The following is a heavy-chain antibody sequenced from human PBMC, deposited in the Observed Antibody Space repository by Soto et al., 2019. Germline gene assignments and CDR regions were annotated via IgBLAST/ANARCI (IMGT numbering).Heavy chain of an antibody. CDR2: INAGNGNT. V-gene: IGHV1-3*05. CDR1: GYTFTSYA. D-gene: IGHD1-26*01. Sequence: QVQLVQSGAEEKKPGASVKVSCKSSGYTFTSYAMHWVRQAPGQRLEWMGWINAGNGNTKYSQKFQGRVTITRDTSASTAYMQLSSLRSADTAVYYCARDWGDGSYGYWGQGTLVTVSS. J-gene: IGHJ4*02. CDR3: ARDWGDGSYGY.